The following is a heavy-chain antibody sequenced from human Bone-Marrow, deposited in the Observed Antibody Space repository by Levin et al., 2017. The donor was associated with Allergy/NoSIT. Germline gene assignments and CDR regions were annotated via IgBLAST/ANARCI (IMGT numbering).Heavy chain of an antibody. CDR3: ARGSSSPDY. V-gene: IGHV3-11*01. CDR2: ISESGGSI. CDR1: GFTFSDYY. J-gene: IGHJ4*02. Sequence: LSLTCAASGFTFSDYYMSWIRQAPGKGLEWVSFISESGGSIFYADSVRGRFTVSRDTANNSLYLLMNNLRSEDTGVYYCARGSSSPDYWGQGTQVTVSS. D-gene: IGHD6-13*01.